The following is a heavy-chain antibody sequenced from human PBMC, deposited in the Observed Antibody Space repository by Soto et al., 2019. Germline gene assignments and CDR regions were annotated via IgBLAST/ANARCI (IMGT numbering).Heavy chain of an antibody. CDR1: GYSFTSYW. CDR3: ARLGGGYYYYYGMEV. CDR2: IYPGDSDT. D-gene: IGHD2-15*01. J-gene: IGHJ6*02. Sequence: GESLKISCKGSGYSFTSYWIGWVRQMPGKGLEWMGIIYPGDSDTRYSPSFQGQVTISADKSISTAYLQWSSLKASDTAMYYCARLGGGYYYYYGMEVWGQGTTVTVSS. V-gene: IGHV5-51*01.